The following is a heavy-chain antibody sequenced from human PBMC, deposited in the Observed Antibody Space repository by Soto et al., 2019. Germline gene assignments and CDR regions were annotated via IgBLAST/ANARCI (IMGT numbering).Heavy chain of an antibody. CDR2: ISGGGDTT. CDR1: GFTFNNYA. D-gene: IGHD3-10*01. V-gene: IGHV3-23*01. CDR3: ANGRGGSGSLTPRVDF. Sequence: EVQLLESGGGLVQPGGSLRLSCAASGFTFNNYAMTWVRQAPGKGLEWVSAISGGGDTTSYADSVKGRFTVSRVGSKHTLYLPMSSLRAADTALYYCANGRGGSGSLTPRVDFWGQGTLVTVSS. J-gene: IGHJ4*02.